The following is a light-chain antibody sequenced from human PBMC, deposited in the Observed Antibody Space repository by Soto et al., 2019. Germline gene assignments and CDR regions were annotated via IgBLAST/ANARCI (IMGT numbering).Light chain of an antibody. CDR1: SSDIGGYRY. V-gene: IGLV2-14*01. J-gene: IGLJ2*01. CDR3: SSYSSSSTYVV. Sequence: QSALTQPASVSGSPGQSITISGTGTSSDIGGYRYVSWYQQHPGKAPKLMISEISNRPSGVPNRFSGSKSGNTASLTISGLQAEDEADYYCSSYSSSSTYVVFGGGTKPPS. CDR2: EIS.